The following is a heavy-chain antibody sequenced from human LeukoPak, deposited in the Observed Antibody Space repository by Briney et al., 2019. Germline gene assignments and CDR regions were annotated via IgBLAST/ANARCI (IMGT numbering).Heavy chain of an antibody. CDR1: GFTFSSYS. V-gene: IGHV3-21*01. J-gene: IGHJ4*02. Sequence: GGSLRLSCAASGFTFSSYSMNWVRQAPGKGLEWVSSISSSSSYIYYADSVKGRFTISRDNAKNSLYLQMNGLRAEDTAVYYCARDWSSSSWYSDYWGQGTLVTVSS. CDR2: ISSSSSYI. CDR3: ARDWSSSSWYSDY. D-gene: IGHD6-13*01.